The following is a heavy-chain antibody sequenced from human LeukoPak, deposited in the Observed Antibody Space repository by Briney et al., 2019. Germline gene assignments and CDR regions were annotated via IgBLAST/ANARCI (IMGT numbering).Heavy chain of an antibody. Sequence: SETLSLTCTVSGGSISSYYWSWIRQPPGKGLEWIGYIYYSGSTNYNPSLKSRVTISVDTSKNQFSLKLSSVTAADTAVYYCARVTASDFWSGYYGYYFDYWGQGTLVTVSS. V-gene: IGHV4-59*01. CDR3: ARVTASDFWSGYYGYYFDY. CDR1: GGSISSYY. J-gene: IGHJ4*02. CDR2: IYYSGST. D-gene: IGHD3-3*01.